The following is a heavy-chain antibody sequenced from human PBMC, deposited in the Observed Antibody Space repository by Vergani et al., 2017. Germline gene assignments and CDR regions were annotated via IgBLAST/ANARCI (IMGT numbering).Heavy chain of an antibody. D-gene: IGHD4-17*01. V-gene: IGHV4-59*01. J-gene: IGHJ6*03. CDR1: GGSISSYY. CDR2: IYYSGST. Sequence: QVQLQESGPGLVKPSETLSLTCTVSGGSISSYYWSWIRQPPGKGLEWIGYIYYSGSTNYNPSLKSRVTISVDTSKNQFSLKLSSVTAADTAVYYCAREVGGYGDYYYYYYRDVWGKGTTVTVSS. CDR3: AREVGGYGDYYYYYYRDV.